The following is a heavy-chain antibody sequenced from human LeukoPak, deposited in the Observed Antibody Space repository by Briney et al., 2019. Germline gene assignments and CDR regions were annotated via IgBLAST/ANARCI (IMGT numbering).Heavy chain of an antibody. CDR1: GFTFSSYG. J-gene: IGHJ4*02. CDR3: ARFREGTTHFDY. CDR2: ISGGGGST. Sequence: PGGSLRLSCAASGFTFSSYGMSWVRQAPGKGLEWVSAISGGGGSTYYADSVEGRFTISRDNTKNSLYLQMNSLRAEDTALFYCARFREGTTHFDYWGQGTLVTVSS. V-gene: IGHV3-23*01. D-gene: IGHD1-7*01.